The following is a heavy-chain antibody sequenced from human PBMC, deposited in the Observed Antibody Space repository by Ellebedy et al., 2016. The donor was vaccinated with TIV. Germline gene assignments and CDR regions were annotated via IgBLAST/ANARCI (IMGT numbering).Heavy chain of an antibody. D-gene: IGHD1-1*01. V-gene: IGHV4-39*01. Sequence: MPSETLSLTCTVSGGSISSSNYYWGWIRQPPGKGLEWIGSIFYNGRTYYNPSLKSRVTISVDTSKNQFSLKLSSVTAADTAVYYCARARDNWNLNWGQGTLVTVSS. J-gene: IGHJ4*02. CDR3: ARARDNWNLN. CDR1: GGSISSSNYY. CDR2: IFYNGRT.